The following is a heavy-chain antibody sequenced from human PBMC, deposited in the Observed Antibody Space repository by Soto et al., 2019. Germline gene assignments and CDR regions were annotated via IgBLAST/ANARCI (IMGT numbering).Heavy chain of an antibody. CDR3: ARDARTPDF. V-gene: IGHV4-59*01. Sequence: QVQLQESGPGLVKPSETLSLTCTVSGASITSSYWTWFRQPPGQGLESIGYIYYTGDTNTNPSLKSRVTISIDTSKNHFSLKLSSVTAADTAVYYCARDARTPDFWGQGTLVTVSS. CDR1: GASITSSY. CDR2: IYYTGDT. D-gene: IGHD1-1*01. J-gene: IGHJ4*02.